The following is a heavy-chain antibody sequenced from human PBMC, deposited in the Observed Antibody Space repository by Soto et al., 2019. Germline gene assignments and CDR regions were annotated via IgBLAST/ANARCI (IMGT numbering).Heavy chain of an antibody. V-gene: IGHV4-59*01. CDR1: GGSISSYY. J-gene: IGHJ4*02. D-gene: IGHD3-22*01. Sequence: PSETLSLTCTVSGGSISSYYWSWIRQPPGKGLEWIGYIYYSGSTNYNPSLKSRVTISVDTSKNQFSLKLSSVTAADTAVYYCARNSGPDEHDSSGYFPFDYWGQGTLVTGLL. CDR3: ARNSGPDEHDSSGYFPFDY. CDR2: IYYSGST.